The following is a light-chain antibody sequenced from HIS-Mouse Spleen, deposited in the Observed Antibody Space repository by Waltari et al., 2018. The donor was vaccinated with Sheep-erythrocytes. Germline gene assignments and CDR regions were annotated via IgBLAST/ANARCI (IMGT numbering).Light chain of an antibody. CDR3: SSYAGSNNWV. J-gene: IGLJ3*02. V-gene: IGLV2-8*01. CDR2: EVS. CDR1: RSAVGGSNY. Sequence: QSALTQPPSASGSPGQSVTISCPGTRSAVGGSNYVSWYQQHPGKAPTLMIYEVSKRPSGVPDRFSGSKSGNTASLTVSGLQAEDEADYYCSSYAGSNNWVFGGGTKLTVL.